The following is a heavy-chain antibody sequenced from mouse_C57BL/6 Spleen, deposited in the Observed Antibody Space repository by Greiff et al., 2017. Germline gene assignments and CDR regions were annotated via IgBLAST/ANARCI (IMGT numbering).Heavy chain of an antibody. CDR1: GYNFTSYW. Sequence: VQLQQPGAELVRPGSSVKLSCKASGYNFTSYWMDWVKQRPGQGLEWIGNIYPSDSETHYNQKFKDTATLAVDKSSSTAYMQLSSLASEDSAVYYGERGEEYCGSSGYGMDDWGQGTSVTVSS. J-gene: IGHJ4*01. CDR2: IYPSDSET. V-gene: IGHV1-61*01. CDR3: ERGEEYCGSSGYGMDD. D-gene: IGHD1-1*01.